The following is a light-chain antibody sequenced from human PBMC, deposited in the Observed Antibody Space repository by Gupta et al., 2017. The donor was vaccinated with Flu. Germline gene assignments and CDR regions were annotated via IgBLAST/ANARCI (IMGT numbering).Light chain of an antibody. CDR3: QSADNSGTDVV. Sequence: SSALPPAPSVSVSPGQTARNTCSGDALPKKYAFWYQQKSGQAPVLVIFNDSERPSGIPERVSGSSAGTTATLTISGVQAEDEADYYCQSADNSGTDVVFGGGTNLTVL. V-gene: IGLV3-25*02. CDR1: ALPKKY. CDR2: NDS. J-gene: IGLJ2*01.